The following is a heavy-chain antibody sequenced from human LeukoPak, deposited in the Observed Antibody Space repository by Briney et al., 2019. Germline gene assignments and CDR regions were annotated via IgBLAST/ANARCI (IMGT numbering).Heavy chain of an antibody. CDR3: ARAYCSSTSCYYYYYYYMDV. CDR1: GGSFSGYY. CDR2: IYTSGST. V-gene: IGHV4-59*10. D-gene: IGHD2-2*01. J-gene: IGHJ6*03. Sequence: PSETLSLTCAVYGGSFSGYYWSWIRQPAGKGLEWIGRIYTSGSTNYNPSLKSRVTISVDTSKNQFSLKLSSVTAADTAVYYCARAYCSSTSCYYYYYYYMDVWGKGTTVTVSS.